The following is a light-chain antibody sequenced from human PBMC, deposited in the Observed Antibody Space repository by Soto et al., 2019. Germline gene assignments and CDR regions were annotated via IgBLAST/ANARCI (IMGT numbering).Light chain of an antibody. CDR3: MQGTHWTWT. Sequence: IVMTQSPLSLPGTPGEPASISCRSSQSLLHSNGYKYLDWYLQKPGHSPQLXXYLGSNRASGVPDRFSVSGSGTDFTLKISRVQAEDVAVYYCMQGTHWTWTLGQGTKVDIK. V-gene: IGKV2-28*01. J-gene: IGKJ1*01. CDR2: LGS. CDR1: QSLLHSNGYKY.